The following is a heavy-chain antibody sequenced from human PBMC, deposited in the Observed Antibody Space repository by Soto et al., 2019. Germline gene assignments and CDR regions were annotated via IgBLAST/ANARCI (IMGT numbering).Heavy chain of an antibody. Sequence: QVQLVQSGAVVKKPGASVKVSCKASGYTFTNYPMHWVRQAPGQRLEWMGWINPGNRNTKYSQKFQGRVTITRDTSASTAYMELSSLRSEDTAVYYCARDVGAFDIWGHGTMVTVSS. V-gene: IGHV1-3*01. CDR3: ARDVGAFDI. CDR2: INPGNRNT. J-gene: IGHJ3*02. CDR1: GYTFTNYP. D-gene: IGHD3-10*01.